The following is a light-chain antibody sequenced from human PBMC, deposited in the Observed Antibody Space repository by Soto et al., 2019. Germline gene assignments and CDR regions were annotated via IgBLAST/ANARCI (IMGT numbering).Light chain of an antibody. Sequence: GLTQSAGTLSLYTGERATLSCRASQSVSSSYLAWYQQKPGQAPRLLIYGASSRATGIPDRFSGSGSGTDFTLTISRLEPEDFAVYYCQQYGSSPRTFGQGTKV. CDR1: QSVSSSY. CDR2: GAS. CDR3: QQYGSSPRT. J-gene: IGKJ1*01. V-gene: IGKV3-20*01.